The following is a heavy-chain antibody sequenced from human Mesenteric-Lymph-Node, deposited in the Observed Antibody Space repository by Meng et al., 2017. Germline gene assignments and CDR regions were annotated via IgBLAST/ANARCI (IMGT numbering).Heavy chain of an antibody. J-gene: IGHJ4*02. D-gene: IGHD3-16*01. CDR2: ISSSGSTN. CDR1: GFTFSSYE. Sequence: GESLKISCAASGFTFSSYEMNWVRQAPGKGLEWVSYISSSGSTNYYADSVKGRFTISRDNAKNTLYLQMHSLRAEDTAVYYCAAGDRSTGWDYWGQGTLVTVSS. V-gene: IGHV3-48*03. CDR3: AAGDRSTGWDY.